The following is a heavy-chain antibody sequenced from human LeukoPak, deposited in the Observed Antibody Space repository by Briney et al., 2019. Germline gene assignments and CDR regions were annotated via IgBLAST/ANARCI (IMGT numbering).Heavy chain of an antibody. CDR2: IIPIFGTA. D-gene: IGHD6-19*01. CDR1: GGTFSSYA. J-gene: IGHJ4*02. V-gene: IGHV1-69*05. CDR3: ARTPLGQWLAYYFDY. Sequence: ASVKVSCKASGGTFSSYAISWVRQAPGQGVECMGRIIPIFGTANYAQKFQGRVTITTDESTSTAYMELSSLRSEDTAVYYCARTPLGQWLAYYFDYWGQGTLVTVSS.